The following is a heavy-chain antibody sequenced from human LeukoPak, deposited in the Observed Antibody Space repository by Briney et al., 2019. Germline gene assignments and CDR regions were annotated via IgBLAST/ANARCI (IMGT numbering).Heavy chain of an antibody. Sequence: GSLRLSCAASGFTFSSYAMSWIRQPPGKGLEWIGSIYYSGSTYYNPSLKSRVTISVDTSKNQFSLKLSSVTAADTAVYYCARRQIVVIPSFDYWGQGTLVTVSS. J-gene: IGHJ4*02. CDR3: ARRQIVVIPSFDY. CDR2: IYYSGST. D-gene: IGHD3-16*02. V-gene: IGHV4-39*01. CDR1: GFTFSSYA.